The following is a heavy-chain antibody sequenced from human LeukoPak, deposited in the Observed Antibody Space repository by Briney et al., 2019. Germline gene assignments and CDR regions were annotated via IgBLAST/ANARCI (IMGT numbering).Heavy chain of an antibody. V-gene: IGHV1-2*02. Sequence: ASVKVSCKTSGYTFTDYHIHWVRQAPGQGLEWMGWINPNSGETNSAQKFQGRVTMTGDTSISTAYMEVNRVTSDDTAVYYCARDRDYSNTERGFDYWGQGTLVTVSS. CDR2: INPNSGET. D-gene: IGHD4-11*01. CDR3: ARDRDYSNTERGFDY. CDR1: GYTFTDYH. J-gene: IGHJ4*02.